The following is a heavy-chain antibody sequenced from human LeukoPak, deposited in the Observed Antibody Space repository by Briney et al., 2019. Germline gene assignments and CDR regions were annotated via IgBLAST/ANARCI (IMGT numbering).Heavy chain of an antibody. D-gene: IGHD3-10*01. CDR3: ARDHLGASGVFDY. J-gene: IGHJ4*02. CDR1: GFTFSSYS. Sequence: GGSLRLSCAASGFTFSSYSMNWVRQAPGKGLEWVSSISSSSSYIYYADSVKGRFTISRDNAKNSLYLQMNSLRAEDTAVYYCARDHLGASGVFDYWGQGTLVTVSS. V-gene: IGHV3-21*01. CDR2: ISSSSSYI.